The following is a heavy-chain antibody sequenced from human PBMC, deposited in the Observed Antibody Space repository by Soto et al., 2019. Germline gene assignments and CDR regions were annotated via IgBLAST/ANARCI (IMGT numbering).Heavy chain of an antibody. V-gene: IGHV3-33*01. Sequence: QVQLVESGGGVVQPGRSLRLSCAASGFTFSSYGMHWVRQAPGKGLEWVAVIWYDGSNKYYADSVKGRFTISRDNSKNTLYLQMNSLRAEDTAVYYCARAPSPVGGADYYYYYGMDVWGQGTTVTVSS. CDR1: GFTFSSYG. J-gene: IGHJ6*02. CDR3: ARAPSPVGGADYYYYYGMDV. D-gene: IGHD3-16*01. CDR2: IWYDGSNK.